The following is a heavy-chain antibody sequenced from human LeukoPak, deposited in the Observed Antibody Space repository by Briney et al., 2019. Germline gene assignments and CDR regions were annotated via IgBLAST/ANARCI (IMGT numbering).Heavy chain of an antibody. J-gene: IGHJ4*02. V-gene: IGHV4-61*02. CDR3: AKSSDYSNYVLGY. CDR2: IDTSGST. Sequence: SETLSLTCIVSGGSISGGSYYWSWIRQPAGKGLEWIGRIDTSGSTNYNPSLKSRVTISVDASKNHLSLRLTSVTAADTAVYYCAKSSDYSNYVLGYWGLGTLVTVSS. D-gene: IGHD4-11*01. CDR1: GGSISGGSYY.